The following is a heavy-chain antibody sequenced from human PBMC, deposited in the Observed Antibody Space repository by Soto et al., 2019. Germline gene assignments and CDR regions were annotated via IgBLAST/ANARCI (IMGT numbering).Heavy chain of an antibody. CDR1: GFSISRSA. CDR2: IAYDGSNR. J-gene: IGHJ5*02. V-gene: IGHV3-30*04. CDR3: ARDLQAGTDNVNWFAP. D-gene: IGHD1-1*01. Sequence: QVQLVESGGGVVQPGRSLRLSCAASGFSISRSAMHWVRQAPGKGLEWLAVIAYDGSNRWYADSAKGRFTISRDNSKNTVSLQMSSLRGEDTAVYYCARDLQAGTDNVNWFAPWGQGTLVTVSS.